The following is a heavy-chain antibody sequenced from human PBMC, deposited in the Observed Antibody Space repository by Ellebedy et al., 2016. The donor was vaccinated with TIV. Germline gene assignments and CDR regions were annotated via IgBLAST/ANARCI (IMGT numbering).Heavy chain of an antibody. V-gene: IGHV1-8*01. Sequence: AASVKVSCKSSGYTFSNYDINWLRQATGQGPEWMGWMNPNGGDTGYAQKFQGRITMTRDTSISTAYMELSSLRSDDTAVYFGARGGMFSYNGLDVWGLGTTVTVSS. CDR2: MNPNGGDT. CDR3: ARGGMFSYNGLDV. D-gene: IGHD3-10*02. J-gene: IGHJ6*02. CDR1: GYTFSNYD.